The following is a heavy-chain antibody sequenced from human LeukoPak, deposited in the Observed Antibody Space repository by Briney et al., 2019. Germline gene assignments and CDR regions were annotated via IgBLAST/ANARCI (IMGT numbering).Heavy chain of an antibody. CDR3: ARDPAYSYGSGSYYRY. V-gene: IGHV3-7*01. D-gene: IGHD3-10*01. CDR1: GFTFSSYG. CDR2: IKQDGSEK. J-gene: IGHJ4*02. Sequence: GGSLRLSCAASGFTFSSYGMSWVRQAPGKGLEWVANIKQDGSEKYYVDAVEGRFTISRDNTKNLLYLQLNSLRAEDTAVYYCARDPAYSYGSGSYYRYWGEGTLVTVSS.